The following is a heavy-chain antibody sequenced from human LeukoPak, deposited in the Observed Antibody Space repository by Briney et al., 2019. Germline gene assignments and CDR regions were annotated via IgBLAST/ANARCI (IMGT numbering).Heavy chain of an antibody. CDR3: AKAGVNWNPYYYYYMDV. J-gene: IGHJ6*03. Sequence: PGGSLRLSCAASGFTVSSNYMSWVRQGPGKGLEWVSIIYSGGSTYYADSVKGRFTISRDNSKSTLYLQMNSLRAEDTAVYYCAKAGVNWNPYYYYYMDVWGKGTTVTVSS. CDR2: IYSGGST. CDR1: GFTVSSNY. D-gene: IGHD1-1*01. V-gene: IGHV3-53*01.